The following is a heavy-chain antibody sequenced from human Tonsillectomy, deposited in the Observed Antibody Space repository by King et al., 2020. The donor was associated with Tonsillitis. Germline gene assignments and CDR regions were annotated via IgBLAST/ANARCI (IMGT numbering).Heavy chain of an antibody. V-gene: IGHV3-23*04. D-gene: IGHD3-10*01. CDR2: ISGSGGST. CDR1: GFTFSSYA. Sequence: VQLVESGGGLVQPGGSLRLSCAASGFTFSSYAMSWVRQAPGKGLEWVSAISGSGGSTYYADSVKGRFTISRDNSKNTLYLQMNSLRAKDTAVNYCAKEGRVGGYYGSGSYADYWGQGTLVTVSS. J-gene: IGHJ4*02. CDR3: AKEGRVGGYYGSGSYADY.